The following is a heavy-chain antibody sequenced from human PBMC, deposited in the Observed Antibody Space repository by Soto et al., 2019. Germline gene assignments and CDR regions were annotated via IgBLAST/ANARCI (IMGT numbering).Heavy chain of an antibody. V-gene: IGHV1-69*13. J-gene: IGHJ6*02. Sequence: SVKVSCKASGGTFSDFTINWVRQAPGQRLEWMGGIIPIFDTANYAENFQGRVTITADESTSTSFMEVSSLRSEDTAVYYCARNGTLTGYSYGMDVWGQGTMVTV. D-gene: IGHD1-1*01. CDR3: ARNGTLTGYSYGMDV. CDR2: IIPIFDTA. CDR1: GGTFSDFT.